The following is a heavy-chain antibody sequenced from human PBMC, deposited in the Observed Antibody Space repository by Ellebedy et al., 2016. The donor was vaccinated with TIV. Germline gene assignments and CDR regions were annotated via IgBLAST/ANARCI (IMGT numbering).Heavy chain of an antibody. CDR3: ARGRSSIAAAGLEY. CDR1: GFTFSSHW. V-gene: IGHV3-74*01. J-gene: IGHJ4*02. Sequence: GESLKISCSASGFTFSSHWMHWVRQAPGKGLVWVSRINTDGSCSIYADSVKGRFSMSRDNADNTLYLQMNSLRAEDTAVYYCARGRSSIAAAGLEYWGQGTPVTVSS. CDR2: INTDGSCS. D-gene: IGHD6-13*01.